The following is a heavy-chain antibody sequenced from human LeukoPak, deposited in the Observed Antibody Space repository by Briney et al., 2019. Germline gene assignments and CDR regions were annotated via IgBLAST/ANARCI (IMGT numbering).Heavy chain of an antibody. CDR3: TRDRTGMDV. Sequence: GGSLRLSCAASGFTFSSYWMSWVRQAPGKGLEWVANINQDGSEKFYVDSVKGRFTISRDNAKNSLYLQMNSLRDEDTAVYYCTRDRTGMDVWGKGTTVTVSS. V-gene: IGHV3-7*01. J-gene: IGHJ6*03. CDR2: INQDGSEK. CDR1: GFTFSSYW.